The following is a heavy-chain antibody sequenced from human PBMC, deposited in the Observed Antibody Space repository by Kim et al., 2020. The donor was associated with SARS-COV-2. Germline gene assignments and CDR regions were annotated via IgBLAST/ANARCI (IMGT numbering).Heavy chain of an antibody. CDR3: ARGSGKYGFDS. D-gene: IGHD1-26*01. V-gene: IGHV3-74*01. J-gene: IGHJ4*02. Sequence: AASVKGRFTSSRDNAKSTVDLQMNSLRPEDTAVYYCARGSGKYGFDSWGQGILVAVSS.